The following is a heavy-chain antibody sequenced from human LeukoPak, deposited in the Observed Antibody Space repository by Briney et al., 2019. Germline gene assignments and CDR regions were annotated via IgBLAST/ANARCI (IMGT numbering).Heavy chain of an antibody. D-gene: IGHD4-17*01. Sequence: ASVKVSCKASGYTFTSYFMHWVRQAPGQGLEWMGIINPSGGSTTYAQKFQGRVIVSRDTSTSRVYMELYSLRSEDTAVYYCARGGRVYGDFLAGRWGQGTLVTVSS. CDR2: INPSGGST. V-gene: IGHV1-46*01. CDR3: ARGGRVYGDFLAGR. J-gene: IGHJ4*02. CDR1: GYTFTSYF.